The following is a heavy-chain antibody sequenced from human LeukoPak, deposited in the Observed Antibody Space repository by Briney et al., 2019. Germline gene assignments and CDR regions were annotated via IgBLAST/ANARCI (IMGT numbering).Heavy chain of an antibody. V-gene: IGHV4-39*07. CDR1: GGSTSSSSYY. CDR2: IYHNGNT. Sequence: PSETLSLTCTVSGGSTSSSSYYWGWIRQPPGKGLEWIGSIYHNGNTFYNPSLKSRVTKSVDTSKNQFSLKLSSVTAADTAVYYCAREWVSGSSGPFDPWGQGTLVTVSS. D-gene: IGHD6-19*01. CDR3: AREWVSGSSGPFDP. J-gene: IGHJ5*02.